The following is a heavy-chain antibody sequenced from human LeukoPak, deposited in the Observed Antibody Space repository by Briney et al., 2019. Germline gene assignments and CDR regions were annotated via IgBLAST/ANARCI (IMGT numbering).Heavy chain of an antibody. CDR2: IYTSGST. D-gene: IGHD2-15*01. V-gene: IGHV4-4*07. CDR1: GGSISSHY. Sequence: SETLSLTCTVSGGSISSHYWSWIRQPAGKGLEWIGRIYTSGSTNYNPSLKSRVTMSVDTSKNQFSLKLSSVTAADTAVYYCAREVYCSGGSCYSFDYWGQGTLVTVSS. CDR3: AREVYCSGGSCYSFDY. J-gene: IGHJ4*02.